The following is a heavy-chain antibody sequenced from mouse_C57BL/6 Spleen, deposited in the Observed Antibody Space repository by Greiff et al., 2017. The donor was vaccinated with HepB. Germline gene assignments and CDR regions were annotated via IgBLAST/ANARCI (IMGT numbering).Heavy chain of an antibody. J-gene: IGHJ2*01. V-gene: IGHV14-3*02. CDR3: ARINA. CDR2: IDPANGNT. CDR1: GFNIKDTY. Sequence: EVKLLESGAELVKPGASVKLSCTASGFNIKDTYMHWVKQRPEQGLEWIGRIDPANGNTKYDPKFQGKATITAATSSNTADLQLSSLTSEDTTVYYWARINAWGQGTTLTVSS.